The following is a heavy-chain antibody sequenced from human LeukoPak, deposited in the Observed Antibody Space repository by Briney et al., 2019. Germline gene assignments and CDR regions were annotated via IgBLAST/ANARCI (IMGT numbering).Heavy chain of an antibody. CDR2: ICYSGTT. CDR1: GGSISSSSYY. J-gene: IGHJ3*02. D-gene: IGHD3-16*01. V-gene: IGHV4-39*01. Sequence: SQTLSLTCTVSGGSISSSSYYWGWIRQPPGNGLELIASICYSGTTLYNPSLTSRVTISVGTSKNQYSLRLNSVTAADTAVYYCARQLGAYSYPFDIWGQGTKVTVSS. CDR3: ARQLGAYSYPFDI.